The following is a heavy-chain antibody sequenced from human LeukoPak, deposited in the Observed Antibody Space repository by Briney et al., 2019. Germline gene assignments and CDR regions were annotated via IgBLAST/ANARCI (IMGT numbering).Heavy chain of an antibody. D-gene: IGHD6-13*01. V-gene: IGHV3-7*05. J-gene: IGHJ4*02. CDR1: GFMFSSYW. CDR3: ARDLAAAGNHFDY. CDR2: IKFDGSET. Sequence: GGSLRLSCTASGFMFSSYWMSWVRQAPGKGLEWVANIKFDGSETYYVDSVKGRVTISRDNAKNSLCLQMNSLRAEDTAVYYCARDLAAAGNHFDYWGQGTLVTVSS.